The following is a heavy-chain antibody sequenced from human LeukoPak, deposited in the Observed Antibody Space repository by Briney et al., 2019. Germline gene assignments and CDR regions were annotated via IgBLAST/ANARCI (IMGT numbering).Heavy chain of an antibody. D-gene: IGHD3-9*01. J-gene: IGHJ3*02. V-gene: IGHV4-59*12. CDR2: IYYSGST. CDR3: ARDTKPYYDILTGYPGAFDI. Sequence: SETLSLTCTVSGGSISSYYWSWIRQHPGKGLEWIGYIYYSGSTYYNPSLKSRVTISVDTSKNQFSLKLSSVTAADTAVYYCARDTKPYYDILTGYPGAFDIWGQGTMVTVSS. CDR1: GGSISSYY.